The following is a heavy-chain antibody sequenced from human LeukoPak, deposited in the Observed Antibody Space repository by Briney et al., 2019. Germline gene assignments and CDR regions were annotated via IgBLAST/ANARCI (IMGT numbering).Heavy chain of an antibody. D-gene: IGHD6-19*01. V-gene: IGHV4-39*02. CDR3: AREQWLVIDY. J-gene: IGHJ4*02. CDR2: IYYSGST. CDR1: GVSISSSSYY. Sequence: SGTLSLTCTVSGVSISSSSYYWGWIRQPPGKGLEWIGSIYYSGSTYYNPSLKSRVTISVDTSKNQFSLKLSSVTAADTAVYYCAREQWLVIDYWGQGTLVTVSS.